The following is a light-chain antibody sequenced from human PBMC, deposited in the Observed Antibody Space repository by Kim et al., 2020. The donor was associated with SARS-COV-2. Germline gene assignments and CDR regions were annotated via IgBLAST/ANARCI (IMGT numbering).Light chain of an antibody. V-gene: IGLV3-19*01. CDR2: DKN. Sequence: SSDLTQDPAVSVALGQTFTITCQGDSLRLYYASWYQQKPGQAPLLVFYDKNSRPSGIPDRFSGSSSGNTASLTITGAQAEDEADYYCNSRDSSGYHVVFGGGTKVTVL. J-gene: IGLJ2*01. CDR3: NSRDSSGYHVV. CDR1: SLRLYY.